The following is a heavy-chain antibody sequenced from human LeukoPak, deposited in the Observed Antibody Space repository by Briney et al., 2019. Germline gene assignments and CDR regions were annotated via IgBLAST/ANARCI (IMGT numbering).Heavy chain of an antibody. Sequence: SETLSLTCAVSGYSISIGYYWGWIRQPPGKGLEWIGSVYRTGNTYYNLSLKSRVTISVDTSKNQFSLKVDSVTAADTAVYYCARHRVARFGYFDYWGQGTLVTVSS. V-gene: IGHV4-38-2*01. CDR1: GYSISIGYY. CDR2: VYRTGNT. CDR3: ARHRVARFGYFDY. D-gene: IGHD3-10*01. J-gene: IGHJ4*02.